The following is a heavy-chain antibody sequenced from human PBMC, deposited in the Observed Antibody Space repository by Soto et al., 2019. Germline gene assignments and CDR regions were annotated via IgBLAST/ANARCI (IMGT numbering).Heavy chain of an antibody. J-gene: IGHJ6*02. CDR1: GDPINITYW. V-gene: IGHV4-4*02. CDR2: IYHNGAS. Sequence: QVRLQESGPGLVKPSGTLSLTCTVSGDPINITYWWTWVRQSPGKGLEWLGEIYHNGASHYNPSLKSRLSLSIDKSANQFFLRLDSVTAAATAVYYCSRRCRNFCGLDVWGQGTTVTVS. CDR3: SRRCRNFCGLDV.